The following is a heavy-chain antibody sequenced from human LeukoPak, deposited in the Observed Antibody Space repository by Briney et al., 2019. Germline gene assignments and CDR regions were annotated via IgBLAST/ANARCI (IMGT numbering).Heavy chain of an antibody. CDR2: IWYDGTYK. V-gene: IGHV3-33*01. Sequence: GGSLRLSCAASGFTFSSYGIHWVRQAPGKGLEWVAVIWYDGTYKYYTDSVKGRFTISRDNSKNTLCLQMDSLRVEDTAIYYCARGEVGGTLLDYWGQGTLVTVSS. D-gene: IGHD1-26*01. CDR1: GFTFSSYG. CDR3: ARGEVGGTLLDY. J-gene: IGHJ4*02.